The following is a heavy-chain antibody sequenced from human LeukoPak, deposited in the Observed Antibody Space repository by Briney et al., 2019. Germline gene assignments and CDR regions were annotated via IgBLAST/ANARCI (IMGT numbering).Heavy chain of an antibody. J-gene: IGHJ2*01. CDR2: IYHSGST. CDR1: GGSISSGGYS. Sequence: PSETLSLTCAVSGGSISSGGYSWSWIRQPPGKGLEWIGYIYHSGSTYYNPSLKSRVTISVDRSKNQFSLKLSSVTAADTAVYYCARVPPVVVITRSYWYFDPWGRGTLVTVSS. CDR3: ARVPPVVVITRSYWYFDP. V-gene: IGHV4-30-2*01. D-gene: IGHD3-22*01.